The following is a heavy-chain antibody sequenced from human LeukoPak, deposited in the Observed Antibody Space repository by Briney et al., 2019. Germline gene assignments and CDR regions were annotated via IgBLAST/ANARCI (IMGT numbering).Heavy chain of an antibody. D-gene: IGHD6-13*01. V-gene: IGHV3-43*01. CDR1: GFTVTNAW. Sequence: GGSLRLSCAASGFTVTNAWMHWVRQAPGKGLEWVSFISWDGGRTNYADSVKGRFTISRDNSKNSLYLQMNSLRAEDTALYHCVLQRLSAAFDFWGQGTLVTVSS. CDR3: VLQRLSAAFDF. CDR2: ISWDGGRT. J-gene: IGHJ4*02.